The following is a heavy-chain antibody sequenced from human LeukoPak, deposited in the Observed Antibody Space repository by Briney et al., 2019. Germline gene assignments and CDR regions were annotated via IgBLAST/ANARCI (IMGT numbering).Heavy chain of an antibody. CDR3: ARQAQTYYYDSSGYYDY. Sequence: GESLKISCKGSGYSFTSYWIGWVRQMPGKGLEWMGIIYPGDSDTRYSPSFQGQVTISADKSISTAYLQWSSLKASDTAMYYCARQAQTYYYDSSGYYDYWGQGTLVTVSS. D-gene: IGHD3-22*01. CDR1: GYSFTSYW. V-gene: IGHV5-51*01. CDR2: IYPGDSDT. J-gene: IGHJ4*02.